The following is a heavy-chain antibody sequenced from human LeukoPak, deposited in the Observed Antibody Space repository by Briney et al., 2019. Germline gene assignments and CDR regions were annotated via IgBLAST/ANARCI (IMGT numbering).Heavy chain of an antibody. CDR2: IWYDGSNK. J-gene: IGHJ5*02. Sequence: GGSLRLSCAASGFTFSSYGMHWVRQAPGKGPEWVAVIWYDGSNKYYADSVKGRFTISRDNSKNTLYLQMNSLRAEDTAVYYCAKDAAPGGFDPWGQGTLVTVSS. CDR1: GFTFSSYG. CDR3: AKDAAPGGFDP. V-gene: IGHV3-30*02. D-gene: IGHD4-23*01.